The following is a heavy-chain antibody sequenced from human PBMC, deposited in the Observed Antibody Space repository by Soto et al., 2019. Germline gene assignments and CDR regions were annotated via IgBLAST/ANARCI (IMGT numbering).Heavy chain of an antibody. V-gene: IGHV3-13*01. Sequence: GGSLRLSCAASGFTFSSYDMHWVRQATGKGLEWVSAIGTAGDTYYPGSVKGRFTISRENAKNSLYLQMNSLRAEDTAVYYCAREGDCSGGSCYRNGMDVWGQGTTVTVSS. CDR3: AREGDCSGGSCYRNGMDV. CDR2: IGTAGDT. J-gene: IGHJ6*02. D-gene: IGHD2-15*01. CDR1: GFTFSSYD.